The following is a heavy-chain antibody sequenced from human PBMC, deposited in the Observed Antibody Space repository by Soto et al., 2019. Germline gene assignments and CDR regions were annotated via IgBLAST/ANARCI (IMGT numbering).Heavy chain of an antibody. CDR1: GFSFSSYG. D-gene: IGHD1-1*01. CDR3: AKDRLELGSHRTAFDI. J-gene: IGHJ3*02. V-gene: IGHV3-30*18. Sequence: SLRLSCAASGFSFSSYGMHGVRQAPGKGLEWVAVISYDGSNKYYADSVKGRFTISRDNSKNTLYLQMNSLRAEDTAVYYCAKDRLELGSHRTAFDIWGKGTMVTVS. CDR2: ISYDGSNK.